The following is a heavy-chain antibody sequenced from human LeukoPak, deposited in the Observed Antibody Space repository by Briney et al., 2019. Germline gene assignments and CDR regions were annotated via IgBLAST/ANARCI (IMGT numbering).Heavy chain of an antibody. CDR3: ARGGGYYGSGSSRYYYYMDV. V-gene: IGHV3-20*04. D-gene: IGHD3-10*01. CDR1: GFTFDDYG. J-gene: IGHJ6*03. Sequence: PGGSLRLSWAASGFTFDDYGMSWVRQAPGKGLEWVSGINWNGGSTGYADSVKGRFTISRDNAKNSLYLQMNSLRAEDTALYYCARGGGYYGSGSSRYYYYMDVWGKGTTVTVSS. CDR2: INWNGGST.